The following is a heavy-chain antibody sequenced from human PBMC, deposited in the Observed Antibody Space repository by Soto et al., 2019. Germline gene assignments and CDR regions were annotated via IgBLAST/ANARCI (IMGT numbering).Heavy chain of an antibody. J-gene: IGHJ4*02. V-gene: IGHV3-21*04. CDR3: AKDRRAGGNSAFYFDF. CDR1: GFSFKTYN. Sequence: GGSLRLSCEASGFSFKTYNMNWVRQAPEKGLEWVSSINGRGNYIYYADSVKGRFTISRDNSHNTLYLQVHSLTAEDTAVYYCAKDRRAGGNSAFYFDFWGQGAQVTVSS. D-gene: IGHD3-16*01. CDR2: INGRGNYI.